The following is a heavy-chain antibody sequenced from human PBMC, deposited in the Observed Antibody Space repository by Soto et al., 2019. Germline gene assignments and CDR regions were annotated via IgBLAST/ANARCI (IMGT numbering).Heavy chain of an antibody. CDR1: GFTFSSYS. CDR2: IISIIITI. Sequence: GGSLRLSCAASGFTFSSYSMNWVRQAPGKGLEWVSYIISIIITIYYADSVKGRFTISRDNAKNSLYLQMNSLRDEDTAVYYCAVLRGGVDAFDIWGQGTMVTVSS. J-gene: IGHJ3*02. D-gene: IGHD3-10*01. V-gene: IGHV3-48*02. CDR3: AVLRGGVDAFDI.